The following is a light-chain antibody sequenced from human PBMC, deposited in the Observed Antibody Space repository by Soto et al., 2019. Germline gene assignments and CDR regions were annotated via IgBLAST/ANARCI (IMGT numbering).Light chain of an antibody. CDR2: WAP. J-gene: IGKJ3*01. CDR3: QHYTTYSGT. Sequence: DIHMTQSPATLSASVGDRVTITCRASQSISTWLAWYQQKPGKAPKLLIYWAPSLESGVPSRFSGSGSGTEFTLTSSSLQPDDFATYYCQHYTTYSGTFGPGTKVDIK. V-gene: IGKV1-5*03. CDR1: QSISTW.